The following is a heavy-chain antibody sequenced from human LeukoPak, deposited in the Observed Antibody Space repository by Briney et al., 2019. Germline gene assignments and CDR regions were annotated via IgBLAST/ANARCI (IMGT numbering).Heavy chain of an antibody. V-gene: IGHV4-34*01. J-gene: IGHJ4*02. D-gene: IGHD3-3*01. CDR3: ARNSGFLEWLLTPSYFSY. CDR2: INHSGST. Sequence: SETLSLTCAVYGGSFSGYYWSWIRQPPGKGLEWIGEINHSGSTNYNPSLKSRVTISIDTFKTQFSMKLSSVSAAYPAVYYCARNSGFLEWLLTPSYFSYWGQGTLVTVSS. CDR1: GGSFSGYY.